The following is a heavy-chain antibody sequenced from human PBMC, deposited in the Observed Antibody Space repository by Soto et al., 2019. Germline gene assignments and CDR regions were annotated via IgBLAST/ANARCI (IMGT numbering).Heavy chain of an antibody. CDR3: ARRASTGRHFDY. CDR1: GFSFSDYY. J-gene: IGHJ4*02. D-gene: IGHD1-1*01. Sequence: NPGGSLRLSCAASGFSFSDYYMTWIRQAPGKGLEWVSHISSSGSSIYYADSVKGRFTISRDNAQNSLYLQMNSLGAEDTAVYYCARRASTGRHFDYWGQGTLVTVSS. CDR2: ISSSGSSI. V-gene: IGHV3-11*01.